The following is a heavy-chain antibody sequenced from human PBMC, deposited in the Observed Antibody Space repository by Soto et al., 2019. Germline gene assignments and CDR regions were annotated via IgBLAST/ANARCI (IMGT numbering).Heavy chain of an antibody. CDR3: AHRSWLVPIFDY. J-gene: IGHJ4*02. D-gene: IGHD6-19*01. Sequence: QIPLKESGPTLVKPTQPLTLTCTFSGFSLSTSGVGVGWIRQPPGKALEWLALIYWDDDKRYSPSLKSRLTLTKHTSKTHVVLTMTTMDTVDTTTYYCAHRSWLVPIFDYWGQETLVTVSS. CDR2: IYWDDDK. CDR1: GFSLSTSGVG. V-gene: IGHV2-5*02.